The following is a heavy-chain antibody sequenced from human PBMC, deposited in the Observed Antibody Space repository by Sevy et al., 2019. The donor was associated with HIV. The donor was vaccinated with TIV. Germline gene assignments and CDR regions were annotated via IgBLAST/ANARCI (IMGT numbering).Heavy chain of an antibody. D-gene: IGHD7-27*01. J-gene: IGHJ4*02. CDR1: GFTFSTYA. V-gene: IGHV3-30-3*01. CDR2: VSSDGSEI. Sequence: GGSLRLSCAVSGFTFSTYAMHWVRQAPGKGLECVAIVSSDGSEINYADSVKGRFTISGDNSRNTLFLQMNSLGTEETALYYCARDQLGSIDYWGQGTLVTVSS. CDR3: ARDQLGSIDY.